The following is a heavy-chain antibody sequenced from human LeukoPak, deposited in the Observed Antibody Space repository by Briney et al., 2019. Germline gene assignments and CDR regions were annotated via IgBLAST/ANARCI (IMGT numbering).Heavy chain of an antibody. CDR3: ASALGTYYDILTGYLDQDY. CDR1: GFTVSSNY. CDR2: IYNGGST. J-gene: IGHJ4*02. V-gene: IGHV3-66*01. Sequence: GGSLRLSCAASGFTVSSNYMSWVRQAPGKGLEWVSVIYNGGSTYYADSVKGRFTISRDNSKNTLYLQMNSLRAEDTAVYYCASALGTYYDILTGYLDQDYWGQGTLVTVSS. D-gene: IGHD3-9*01.